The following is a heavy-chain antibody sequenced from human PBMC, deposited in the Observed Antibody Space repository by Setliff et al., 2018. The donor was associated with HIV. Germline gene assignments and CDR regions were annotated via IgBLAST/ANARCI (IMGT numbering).Heavy chain of an antibody. V-gene: IGHV4-38-2*01. Sequence: PSETLSLTCAVSGYSISSGYYWSWIRQSPGRELEWIGSVYNSGITFKNPSLKSRVTISVDRSGNQFSLRLTSVTAADTAVYYCATCRHRPSNWFDPWGQGTVVTVSS. CDR3: ATCRHRPSNWFDP. J-gene: IGHJ5*02. CDR1: GYSISSGYY. CDR2: VYNSGIT.